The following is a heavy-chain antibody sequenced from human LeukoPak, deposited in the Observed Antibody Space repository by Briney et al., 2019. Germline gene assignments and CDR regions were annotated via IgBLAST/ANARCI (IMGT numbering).Heavy chain of an antibody. D-gene: IGHD5-24*01. CDR3: AKDLRGGRDGYNYFDY. J-gene: IGHJ4*02. V-gene: IGHV3-23*01. CDR1: EFTFSSYT. Sequence: PGGSLRLSCAASEFTFSSYTMSWVRQAPGKGLEWVSTISGSGGSTYYADSVKGRFTISRDNSKNTLYLQMNSLRAEDTAVYYCAKDLRGGRDGYNYFDYWGQGTLVTVSS. CDR2: ISGSGGST.